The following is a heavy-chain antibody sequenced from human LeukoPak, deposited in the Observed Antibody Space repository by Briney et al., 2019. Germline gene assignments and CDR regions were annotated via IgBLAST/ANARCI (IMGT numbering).Heavy chain of an antibody. CDR1: GYTFTGYY. D-gene: IGHD3-10*01. Sequence: GASVKVSCKASGYTFTGYYMHWVRQAPGQGLEWMGWIKPNSGGTSYAQKFQGRVTMTRDTSISTAYMELSRLRSDDTAVYYCARDRRKLLWFGGFDPWGQGTLVTVSS. CDR3: ARDRRKLLWFGGFDP. CDR2: IKPNSGGT. J-gene: IGHJ5*02. V-gene: IGHV1-2*02.